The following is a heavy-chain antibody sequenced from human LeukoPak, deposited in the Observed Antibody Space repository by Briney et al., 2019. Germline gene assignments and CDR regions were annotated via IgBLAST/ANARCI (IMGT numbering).Heavy chain of an antibody. Sequence: SETLSLTCTVSGGSISSSSYYWGWIRQPPGKGLEWIGSIYYSGSTYYNPSLKNRVTISVDTSKNQFSLKLSSVTAADTAVYYCARVIIDYDFWSGYYRDAFDIWGQGTMVTVSS. V-gene: IGHV4-39*07. CDR1: GGSISSSSYY. CDR2: IYYSGST. CDR3: ARVIIDYDFWSGYYRDAFDI. D-gene: IGHD3-3*01. J-gene: IGHJ3*02.